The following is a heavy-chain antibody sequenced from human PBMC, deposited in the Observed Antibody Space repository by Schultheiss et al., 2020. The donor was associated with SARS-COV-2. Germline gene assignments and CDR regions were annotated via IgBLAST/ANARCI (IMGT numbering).Heavy chain of an antibody. CDR3: ARVEGGIVATIDY. CDR2: IYYSGST. J-gene: IGHJ4*02. V-gene: IGHV4-34*01. CDR1: GGSFSGYY. Sequence: SETLSLTCAVYGGSFSGYYWSWIRQPPGKGLEWIGYIYYSGSTYYNPSLKSRVTISVDTSKNQFSLKLSSVTAADTAVYYCARVEGGIVATIDYWGQGTLVTVSS. D-gene: IGHD5-12*01.